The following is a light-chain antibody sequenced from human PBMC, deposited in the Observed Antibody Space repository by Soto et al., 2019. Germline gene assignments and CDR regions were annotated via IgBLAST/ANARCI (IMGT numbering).Light chain of an antibody. V-gene: IGKV3-11*01. CDR3: QQRSNWPPIT. CDR2: DAS. J-gene: IGKJ5*01. Sequence: EIVLTQSPAPLSLSPGERTTLSCRARQSVSSYLAWYQQKPGQAPRLLIYDASNRATGIPARFSGSGSGTDFTLTISSLEPEDFAVYYCQQRSNWPPITFGQGTRLESK. CDR1: QSVSSY.